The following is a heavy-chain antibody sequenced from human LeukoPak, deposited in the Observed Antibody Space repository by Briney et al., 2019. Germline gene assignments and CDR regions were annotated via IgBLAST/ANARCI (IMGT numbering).Heavy chain of an antibody. D-gene: IGHD3-16*02. CDR2: ISGSGGST. J-gene: IGHJ4*02. V-gene: IGHV3-23*01. Sequence: GRSLRLSCAASGFTFSSYAMHWVRQAPGKGLEWVSAISGSGGSTYYADSVKGRFTISRDSSKNTLYLQMNSLRAEDTAVYYCAKDVAFGGVIVIIDYWGQGTLVTVSS. CDR3: AKDVAFGGVIVIIDY. CDR1: GFTFSSYA.